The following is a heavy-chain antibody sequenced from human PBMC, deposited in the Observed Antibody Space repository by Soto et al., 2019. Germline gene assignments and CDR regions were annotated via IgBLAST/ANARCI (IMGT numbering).Heavy chain of an antibody. CDR3: ARDPWAADY. V-gene: IGHV3-66*01. J-gene: IGHJ4*02. D-gene: IGHD3-16*01. Sequence: GGSLRLCCAACGFTVSTKYMSWVRQAPGKGLEWVSVIYSGGSTFYADSVRGRFTISRDNSKNTVNLQMNSLRAEDTAVYYCARDPWAADYWGQGTLVTVSS. CDR2: IYSGGST. CDR1: GFTVSTKY.